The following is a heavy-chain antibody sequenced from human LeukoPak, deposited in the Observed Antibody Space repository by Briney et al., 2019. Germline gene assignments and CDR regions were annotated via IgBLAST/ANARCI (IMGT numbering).Heavy chain of an antibody. CDR2: IIPIFGTA. CDR3: ARAIQLWSPFDY. D-gene: IGHD5-18*01. J-gene: IGHJ4*02. CDR1: GGTFSRYA. V-gene: IGHV1-69*13. Sequence: SVKVSCKASGGTFSRYAISWVRQAPGQGLEWMGGIIPIFGTANYAQKFQGRVTITADESTSTAYMELSSLRSEDTAVYYCARAIQLWSPFDYWGQGTLVTVSS.